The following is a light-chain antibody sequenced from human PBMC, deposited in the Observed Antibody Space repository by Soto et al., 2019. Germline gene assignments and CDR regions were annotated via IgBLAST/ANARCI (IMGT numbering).Light chain of an antibody. CDR2: EGS. J-gene: IGLJ2*01. Sequence: QSALTQPASVSGSPGQSITISCTGTSSDVGSYNLVSWYQQHPGKAPKLMIYEGSKRPSGVSNRFSSSKSGNTASLTISGLQAEDEADYYCCSYAGSSTPHVVFGGGTKLTVL. CDR3: CSYAGSSTPHVV. V-gene: IGLV2-23*01. CDR1: SSDVGSYNL.